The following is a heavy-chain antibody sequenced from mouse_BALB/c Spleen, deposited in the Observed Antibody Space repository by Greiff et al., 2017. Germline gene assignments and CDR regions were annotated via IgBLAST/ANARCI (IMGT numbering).Heavy chain of an antibody. Sequence: VMLVESGPGLVAPSQSLSITCTVSGFSLSRYSVHWVRQPPGKGLEWLGMIWGGGSTEYNSALKSRLSISKDNSKSQVFLKMNSLQTDDTAMYYCARKGDYGSSYRFAYWGQGTLVTVSA. J-gene: IGHJ3*01. CDR3: ARKGDYGSSYRFAY. V-gene: IGHV2-6-4*01. CDR1: GFSLSRYS. CDR2: IWGGGST. D-gene: IGHD1-1*01.